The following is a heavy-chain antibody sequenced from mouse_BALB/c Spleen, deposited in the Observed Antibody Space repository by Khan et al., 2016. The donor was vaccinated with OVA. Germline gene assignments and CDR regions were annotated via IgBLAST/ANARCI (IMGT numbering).Heavy chain of an antibody. D-gene: IGHD4-1*01. CDR1: GYTFTSYW. J-gene: IGHJ3*01. Sequence: EVKLKQSGTVLARPGASVKMSCKASGYTFTSYWMHWVKQRPGPGLEWIGDIYPGNTDTNYNQKFKGKAKLTAVTSTSTAYMELSSLTNEDSAVYYCTRRNWDVAWFAYWGQGTLVTVSA. CDR3: TRRNWDVAWFAY. CDR2: IYPGNTDT. V-gene: IGHV1-5*01.